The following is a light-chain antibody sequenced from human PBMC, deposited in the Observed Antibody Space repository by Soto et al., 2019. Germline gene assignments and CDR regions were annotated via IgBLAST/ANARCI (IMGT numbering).Light chain of an antibody. Sequence: EIVLTQSPATLSLSPGERATLSCRASQSVRSYVAWYQQKPGQAPRLLIYDASNRATGIPVRFSGSGSGTDFTLTISSLEPEDFAVYYCQQRSNWPLLTFGGGTKVEIK. CDR2: DAS. V-gene: IGKV3-11*01. CDR1: QSVRSY. J-gene: IGKJ4*01. CDR3: QQRSNWPLLT.